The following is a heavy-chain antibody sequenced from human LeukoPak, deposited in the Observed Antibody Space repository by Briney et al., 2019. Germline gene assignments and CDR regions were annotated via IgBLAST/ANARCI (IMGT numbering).Heavy chain of an antibody. V-gene: IGHV4-39*07. D-gene: IGHD3-16*01. CDR1: GGSISSGSYY. CDR3: ARVKDPGGYYYYYYMDV. CDR2: INHSGGT. J-gene: IGHJ6*03. Sequence: SETLSLTCTVSGGSISSGSYYWSWIRQPPGKGLEWIGEINHSGGTKYNPSLKGRFTISVDTSKNQFSLKLSSVTAADTAMYYCARVKDPGGYYYYYYMDVWGKGTTVTVSS.